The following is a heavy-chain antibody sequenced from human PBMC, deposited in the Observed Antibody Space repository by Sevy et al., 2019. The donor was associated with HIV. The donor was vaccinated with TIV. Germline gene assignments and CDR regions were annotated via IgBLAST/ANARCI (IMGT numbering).Heavy chain of an antibody. CDR2: IYYSGST. CDR1: GGSFNNYY. J-gene: IGHJ4*02. CDR3: ARESIATVGDFDY. D-gene: IGHD6-13*01. V-gene: IGHV4-59*01. Sequence: SETLSLTCTVSGGSFNNYYWSWIRQPPGKGLQWIGYIYYSGSTNYNPSLKSRVTMSLDTSKNQFSLKLGSVTAADTAIYYCARESIATVGDFDYWGQGTLVTVSS.